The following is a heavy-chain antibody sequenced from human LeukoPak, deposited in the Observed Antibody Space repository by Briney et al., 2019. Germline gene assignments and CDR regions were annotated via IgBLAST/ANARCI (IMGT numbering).Heavy chain of an antibody. V-gene: IGHV3-23*01. CDR3: AKAWALTYLGGVDS. J-gene: IGHJ4*02. CDR1: AFTFSSYA. D-gene: IGHD2-21*02. CDR2: LSGTGGNT. Sequence: GGSLRLSCAASAFTFSSYAMAWVRQAPGKGLEWVPTLSGTGGNTYYADSVRGRFTISRDNSKNTLYLQMNSLRAEDTAVYYCAKAWALTYLGGVDSWGQGTLVTVSS.